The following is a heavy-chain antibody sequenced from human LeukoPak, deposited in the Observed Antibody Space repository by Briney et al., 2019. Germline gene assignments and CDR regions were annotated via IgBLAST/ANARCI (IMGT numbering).Heavy chain of an antibody. CDR2: ISGTSGSI. J-gene: IGHJ5*02. CDR3: ARDPYNWNANWLDP. CDR1: GFTFSSFA. Sequence: PGGSLRLSCAASGFTFSSFAMNWVRQAPGKGLEWVAYISGTSGSIYYADSVKGRFTVSRDNAKNTLYLQMNSLRAEDTAVYYCARDPYNWNANWLDPWGQGTLVTVSS. D-gene: IGHD1-1*01. V-gene: IGHV3-21*05.